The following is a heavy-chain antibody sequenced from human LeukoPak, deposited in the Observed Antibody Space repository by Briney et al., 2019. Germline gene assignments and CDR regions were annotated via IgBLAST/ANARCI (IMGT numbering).Heavy chain of an antibody. CDR3: ARGGSGSPYTWFDL. V-gene: IGHV3-23*01. D-gene: IGHD3-10*01. CDR1: GFTFSSYA. CDR2: ISGSGGST. Sequence: SEGSLRLSCAASGFTFSSYAMSWVRQAPGKGLEWVSAISGSGGSTYYADSVKGRFTISRDNSKNTLYLQMNSLRVEDTAVYYCARGGSGSPYTWFDLWGQGTLVTVSS. J-gene: IGHJ5*02.